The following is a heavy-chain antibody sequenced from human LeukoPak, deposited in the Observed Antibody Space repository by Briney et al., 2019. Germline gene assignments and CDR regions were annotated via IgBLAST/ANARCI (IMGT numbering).Heavy chain of an antibody. Sequence: ASVKVSCKASGGTFSSYAISWVRQAPGQGLEWMGGIIPIFGTANYAQKFQGRVTITADKSTSTAYMELSSLRSEDTAVYYCARDNSVGDIAWWFDPWGQGTLVTVSS. D-gene: IGHD3-10*01. CDR3: ARDNSVGDIAWWFDP. V-gene: IGHV1-69*06. CDR2: IIPIFGTA. CDR1: GGTFSSYA. J-gene: IGHJ5*02.